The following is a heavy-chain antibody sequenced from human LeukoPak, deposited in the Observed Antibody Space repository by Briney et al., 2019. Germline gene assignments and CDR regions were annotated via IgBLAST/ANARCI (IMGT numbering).Heavy chain of an antibody. CDR2: IKQDGSQK. CDR3: ARDIPKWEPFDY. D-gene: IGHD1-26*01. V-gene: IGHV3-7*01. CDR1: TFTFCLYW. J-gene: IGHJ4*02. Sequence: GGSLRLSCAASTFTFCLYWKSWIRQAPGKGLEWVASIKQDGSQKDYVDSVKGRFTISRDNARNALFLHMNSLRANDSAVYYCARDIPKWEPFDYWGQGTLVTVSS.